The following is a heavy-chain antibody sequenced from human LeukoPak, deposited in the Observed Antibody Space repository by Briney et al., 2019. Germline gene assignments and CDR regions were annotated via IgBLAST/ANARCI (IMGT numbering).Heavy chain of an antibody. Sequence: GASVKVSCKASGGTFSSYAISWVRQAPGQGLEWMGWINPNSGGTNYAQKFQGRVTMTRDTSISTAYMELRSLRSDDTAVYYCARARGLAYYGSWFDPWGQGTLVTVSS. CDR1: GGTFSSYA. CDR3: ARARGLAYYGSWFDP. J-gene: IGHJ5*02. D-gene: IGHD4-17*01. V-gene: IGHV1-2*02. CDR2: INPNSGGT.